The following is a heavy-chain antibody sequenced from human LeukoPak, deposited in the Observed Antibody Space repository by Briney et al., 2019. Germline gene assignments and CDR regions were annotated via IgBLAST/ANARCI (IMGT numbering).Heavy chain of an antibody. Sequence: RSLRLSCAASGFTFSSYAMHGVRQAPGKGLEWVAVISYDGSNKYYADSVKGRFTISRDNSKNTLYLQMNSLRAEDTAVYYCARDREWNVDYWGQGTLVTVSS. CDR1: GFTFSSYA. D-gene: IGHD1-1*01. V-gene: IGHV3-30*01. CDR3: ARDREWNVDY. J-gene: IGHJ4*02. CDR2: ISYDGSNK.